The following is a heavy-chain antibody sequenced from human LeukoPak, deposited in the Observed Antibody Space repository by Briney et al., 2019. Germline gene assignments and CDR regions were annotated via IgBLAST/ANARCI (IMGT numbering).Heavy chain of an antibody. D-gene: IGHD3-3*01. J-gene: IGHJ4*02. Sequence: GASVKVSCRASGYTFTDHYIHWVRQAPGQGLEWVGRINPNTGGPQYEQNFQGRVTMTRDTSISTAYMELSRLRSDDTAVYYCARETVLRFLEWLSQSYFDYWGQGTLVTVSS. CDR2: INPNTGGP. V-gene: IGHV1-2*02. CDR3: ARETVLRFLEWLSQSYFDY. CDR1: GYTFTDHY.